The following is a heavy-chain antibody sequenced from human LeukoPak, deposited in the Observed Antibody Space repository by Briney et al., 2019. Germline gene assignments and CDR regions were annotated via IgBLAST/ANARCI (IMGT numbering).Heavy chain of an antibody. CDR3: ARDHGGSGWYDY. V-gene: IGHV3-66*01. CDR2: IYSGGST. Sequence: GGSLRLSCTASGFTFDDYDMSWVRQAPGKGLEWVSVIYSGGSTYYADSVKGRFTISRDNSKNTLYLQMNSLRAEDTAVYYCARDHGGSGWYDYWGQGTLVTVSS. J-gene: IGHJ4*02. D-gene: IGHD6-19*01. CDR1: GFTFDDYD.